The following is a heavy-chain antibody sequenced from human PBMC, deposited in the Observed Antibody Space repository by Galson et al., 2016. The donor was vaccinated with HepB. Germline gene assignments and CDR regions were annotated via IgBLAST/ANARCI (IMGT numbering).Heavy chain of an antibody. D-gene: IGHD5-18*01. J-gene: IGHJ4*02. V-gene: IGHV3-30-3*01. CDR2: ISFDGNNK. Sequence: SLRLSCAASGFTFSHYNMHWVRQPPGKGLEWVAVISFDGNNKYYADSVKGRITISRDNSKNTMYLQMNSPRGEDTAVYYCARGLAYNYGYFDYWGQGTLVTVSS. CDR1: GFTFSHYN. CDR3: ARGLAYNYGYFDY.